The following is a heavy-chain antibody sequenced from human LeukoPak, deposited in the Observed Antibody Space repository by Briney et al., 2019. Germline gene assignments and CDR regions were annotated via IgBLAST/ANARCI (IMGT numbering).Heavy chain of an antibody. CDR1: GFTFADYA. J-gene: IGHJ4*02. V-gene: IGHV3-23*01. CDR2: ISGSGGNT. CDR3: AKDQSEGQLDSAPDKFDC. D-gene: IGHD3/OR15-3a*01. Sequence: GSLRLSCAASGFTFADYAMSWVRQAPGKGLEWVSAISGSGGNTYYADSVKGRFTISRDNSKNTLYLQMNSLRAEDTAVYYCAKDQSEGQLDSAPDKFDCWGQGTLVTVSS.